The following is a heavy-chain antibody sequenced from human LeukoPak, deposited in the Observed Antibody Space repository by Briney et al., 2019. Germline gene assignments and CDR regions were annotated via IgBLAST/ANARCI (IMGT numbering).Heavy chain of an antibody. Sequence: SETLSLTCTVSGASISSSNSYWGWIRQPPGKGLEWIGSIYYTGNTYYNASLKSRVTISIDTSENRISLRLTSVTAADTAMYYCARQTGSGLFTLPGGQGTLVTVSS. V-gene: IGHV4-39*01. D-gene: IGHD3/OR15-3a*01. CDR2: IYYTGNT. J-gene: IGHJ4*02. CDR3: ARQTGSGLFTLP. CDR1: GASISSSNSY.